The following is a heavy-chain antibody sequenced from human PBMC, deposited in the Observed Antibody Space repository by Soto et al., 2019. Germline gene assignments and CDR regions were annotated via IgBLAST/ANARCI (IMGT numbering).Heavy chain of an antibody. CDR1: GGSISSYY. Sequence: SETLSLTCTVSGGSISSYYWSWIRQPPGKGLEWIGYIYYSGSTNYNPSLKSRVTISVDTSMTQFSLKLSSVTAADTAVYYCARDSIAAAGSFDYWGQGTLVTVSS. CDR2: IYYSGST. V-gene: IGHV4-59*01. CDR3: ARDSIAAAGSFDY. D-gene: IGHD6-13*01. J-gene: IGHJ4*02.